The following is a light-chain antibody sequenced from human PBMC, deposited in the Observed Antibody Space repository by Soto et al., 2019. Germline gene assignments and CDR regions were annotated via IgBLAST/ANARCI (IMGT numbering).Light chain of an antibody. J-gene: IGLJ1*01. CDR2: EVS. Sequence: QSALTQPPSVSGSPGQSVTISCTGTSSDVGSNNRVSWYQQPPGTAPKLMIYEVSNLPSGVPDRFSGSKSCNTASLTISGLQAEDEADYYCSSYTSSSTYVFGTGTKVTVL. V-gene: IGLV2-18*02. CDR3: SSYTSSSTYV. CDR1: SSDVGSNNR.